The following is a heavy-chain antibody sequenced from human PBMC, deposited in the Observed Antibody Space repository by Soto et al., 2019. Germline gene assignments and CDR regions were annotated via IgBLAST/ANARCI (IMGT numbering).Heavy chain of an antibody. CDR3: VKALTYYDFWSGPWGGSAFDI. V-gene: IGHV3-23*01. J-gene: IGHJ3*02. CDR1: GFTFSSYV. CDR2: ISANGGST. Sequence: PGGSLRLSCAASGFTFSSYVMSWVRQAPGKGLEWVSSISANGGSTYYADSVKGRFTISRDNSKTTLYLQMSSLRAEGAAVYYCVKALTYYDFWSGPWGGSAFDIWGQGTMVTVSS. D-gene: IGHD3-3*01.